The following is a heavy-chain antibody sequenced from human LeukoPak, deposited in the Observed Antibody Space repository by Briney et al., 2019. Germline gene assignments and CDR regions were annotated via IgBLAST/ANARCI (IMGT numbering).Heavy chain of an antibody. CDR1: GLTFGTYT. J-gene: IGHJ4*02. CDR2: IIPAFGTA. V-gene: IGHV1-69*01. CDR3: ARLRATMYRDY. Sequence: ASVKISCKASGLTFGTYTDTWVRQAPGQGLEWMGGIIPAFGTANYGQKFQGRVTITADESTTTAYMELNSLTFEDTAIYYCARLRATMYRDYWGQGTLVTVSS. D-gene: IGHD5-12*01.